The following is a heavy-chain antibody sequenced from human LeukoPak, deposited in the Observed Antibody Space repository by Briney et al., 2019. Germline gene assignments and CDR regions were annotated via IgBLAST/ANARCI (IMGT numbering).Heavy chain of an antibody. D-gene: IGHD2-15*01. CDR3: ARVVVAAYFDY. CDR1: GGSISSYY. J-gene: IGHJ4*02. Sequence: SETLSLTCTVSGGSISSYYWSWIRQPPVKGLEWIGYIYYSGSTNYNPSLKSRVTISVDTSKNQFSLKLSSVTAADTAVYYCARVVVAAYFDYWGQGTLVTVSS. V-gene: IGHV4-59*12. CDR2: IYYSGST.